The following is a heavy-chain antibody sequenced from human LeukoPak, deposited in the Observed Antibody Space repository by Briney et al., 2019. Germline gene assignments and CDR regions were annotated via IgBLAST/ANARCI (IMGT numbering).Heavy chain of an antibody. J-gene: IGHJ3*02. CDR1: GGSISSSSYY. Sequence: SETLSLTCTVSGGSISSSSYYWGWIRQPPGKGLEWIGSIYYSGSTYYNPSLKSRVTISVDTSKNQFSLKLSSVTAADTAVYYCARDRNYDFWSGYSNDAFDIWGQGTMVTVSS. CDR3: ARDRNYDFWSGYSNDAFDI. V-gene: IGHV4-39*07. D-gene: IGHD3-3*01. CDR2: IYYSGST.